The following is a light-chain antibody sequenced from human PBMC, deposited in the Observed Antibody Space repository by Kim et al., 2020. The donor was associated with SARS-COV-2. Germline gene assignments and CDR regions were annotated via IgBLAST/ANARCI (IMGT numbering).Light chain of an antibody. Sequence: RVTISCSGSSSNIGSNAVAWYQQLPGTAPKLLIYTNNQRPSGVPDRFSGSKSGTSASLAINGLQSQDEADYYCAAWDDSLNGRGVFGGGTKVTVL. CDR1: SSNIGSNA. CDR2: TNN. CDR3: AAWDDSLNGRGV. V-gene: IGLV1-44*01. J-gene: IGLJ2*01.